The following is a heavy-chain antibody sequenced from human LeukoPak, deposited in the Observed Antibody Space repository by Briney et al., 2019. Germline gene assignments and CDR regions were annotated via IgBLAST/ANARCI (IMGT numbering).Heavy chain of an antibody. CDR3: AREQLVVGFDP. D-gene: IGHD6-13*01. J-gene: IGHJ5*02. V-gene: IGHV4-59*01. CDR2: IYYSGST. Sequence: PSETLSLTCTVSGGSISSYYWSWIRQPPGKGLEWIGYIYYSGSTNYNPSLKSRVTISVDTSKNQFSLKLSSVTAADTAVYYCAREQLVVGFDPWGQGTLVTVFS. CDR1: GGSISSYY.